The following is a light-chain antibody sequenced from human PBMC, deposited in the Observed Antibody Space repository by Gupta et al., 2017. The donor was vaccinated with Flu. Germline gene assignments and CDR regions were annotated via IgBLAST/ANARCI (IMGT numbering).Light chain of an antibody. Sequence: PFSLSASVGDRVTIACRASQNISRYLYWHQHKPGEAPKVLIFAASSSQAGVPSRFSGGASGTDFTLTISMLHPEDSAVYFCQQTDGTPSTFGQGTRLEMK. J-gene: IGKJ2*01. V-gene: IGKV1-39*01. CDR3: QQTDGTPST. CDR1: QNISRY. CDR2: AAS.